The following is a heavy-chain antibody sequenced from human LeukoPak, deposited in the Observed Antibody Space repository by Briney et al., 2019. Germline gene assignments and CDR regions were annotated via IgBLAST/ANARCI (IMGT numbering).Heavy chain of an antibody. Sequence: PGGSLRLSCAASGFPFSTYTMNWVRQAPGKGLEWVSSISSSSSFIYYADSVKGRFTISRDNAKNSLYLQMNSLRAEDTAVYYCATQGEHSYDSNRSGYFQHWGQGTLVTVSS. CDR3: ATQGEHSYDSNRSGYFQH. V-gene: IGHV3-21*01. D-gene: IGHD3-22*01. CDR1: GFPFSTYT. CDR2: ISSSSSFI. J-gene: IGHJ1*01.